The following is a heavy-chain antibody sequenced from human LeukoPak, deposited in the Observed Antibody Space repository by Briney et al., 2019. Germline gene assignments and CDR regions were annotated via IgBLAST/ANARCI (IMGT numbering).Heavy chain of an antibody. CDR2: IRARGGST. D-gene: IGHD2-15*01. CDR3: SKDPCNGGSCYDYESAS. CDR1: GFTFTSDE. Sequence: PGGSLRLSWAASGFTFTSDEISSVRQDAGKGLESVACIRARGGSTYYAASVKGRSTISRDNSKNALYLQVNSLRAEDTAIYYCSKDPCNGGSCYDYESASWGQGTLVTVSS. J-gene: IGHJ5*02. V-gene: IGHV3-23*01.